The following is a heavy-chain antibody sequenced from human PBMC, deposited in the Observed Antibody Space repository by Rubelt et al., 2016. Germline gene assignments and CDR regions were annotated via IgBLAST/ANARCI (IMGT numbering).Heavy chain of an antibody. Sequence: QLQLQESGPGLVKPSETLSLTCTVSGGSVSSGCYYWSWIRQPPGKGMEWIGYIYYSGSTNYNPLLEAWVTLSVKTSENQFSVRLGSETAADTAVYYWARDIPTATVTSGWYFDLWGRGTLVTVSS. J-gene: IGHJ2*01. D-gene: IGHD4-17*01. V-gene: IGHV4-61*01. CDR1: GGSVSSGCYY. CDR3: ARDIPTATVTSGWYFDL. CDR2: IYYSGST.